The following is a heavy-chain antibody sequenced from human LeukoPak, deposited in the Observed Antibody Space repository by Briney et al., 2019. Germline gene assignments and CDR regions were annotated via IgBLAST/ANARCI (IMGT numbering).Heavy chain of an antibody. V-gene: IGHV4-34*01. CDR1: GGSFSGYY. Sequence: SETLCLTCAVSGGSFSGYYWSWVRQPPGKGLEWIGDINDSGSTNYNPSLTNRVTISVDTYKNPFSLQLSSVAASDTAVYYCAGGGSSLFDYWGQGTLVTVSS. CDR2: INDSGST. CDR3: AGGGSSLFDY. J-gene: IGHJ4*02. D-gene: IGHD1-26*01.